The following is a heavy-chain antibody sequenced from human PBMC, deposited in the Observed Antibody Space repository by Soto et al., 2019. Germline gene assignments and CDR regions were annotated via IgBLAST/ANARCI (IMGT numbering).Heavy chain of an antibody. V-gene: IGHV3-21*01. CDR1: GFTFSSYS. CDR2: ISSSSSYI. Sequence: GGSLRLSCAASGFTFSSYSMNWVRQAPGKGLEWVSSISSSSSYIYYADSVKGRFTISRDNAKNSLYLQMNSLRAEDTAVYYCARVKYITIFGVADYWRQGTLVTVPS. J-gene: IGHJ4*02. D-gene: IGHD3-3*01. CDR3: ARVKYITIFGVADY.